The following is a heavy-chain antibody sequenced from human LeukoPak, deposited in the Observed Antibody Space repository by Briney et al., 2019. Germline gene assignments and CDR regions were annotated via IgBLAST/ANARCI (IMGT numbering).Heavy chain of an antibody. CDR3: AREDVLLWFGNYYYGMDV. V-gene: IGHV1-18*01. D-gene: IGHD3-10*01. CDR1: GYTFTSYG. J-gene: IGHJ6*02. CDR2: ISAYNGNT. Sequence: ASVKVSCKPSGYTFTSYGISWVRQAPGQGLEWMGWISAYNGNTNYAQKLQGRVTMTTDTSTSTAYMELRSLRSDDTAVYYCAREDVLLWFGNYYYGMDVWGQGTTVTVSS.